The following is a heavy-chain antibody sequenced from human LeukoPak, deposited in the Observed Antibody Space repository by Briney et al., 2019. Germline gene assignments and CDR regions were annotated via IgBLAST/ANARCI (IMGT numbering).Heavy chain of an antibody. D-gene: IGHD3-10*01. Sequence: PSETLSLTCTVSGDSISDYYWSWIRQSPGKGLEWIGCIHNSGSTNYNPSLKSRVTISVDTSKNQFSLKLSSVTAADTAVYYCARYYGSGSYDRFDYWGQGTLVTVSS. J-gene: IGHJ4*02. V-gene: IGHV4-59*12. CDR2: IHNSGST. CDR3: ARYYGSGSYDRFDY. CDR1: GDSISDYY.